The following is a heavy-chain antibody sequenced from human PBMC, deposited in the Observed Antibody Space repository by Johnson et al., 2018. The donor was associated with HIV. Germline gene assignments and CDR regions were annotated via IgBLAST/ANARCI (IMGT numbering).Heavy chain of an antibody. CDR3: APDDVVETEDAFDL. V-gene: IGHV3-30*04. J-gene: IGHJ3*01. CDR1: GFMFSTYA. Sequence: QVQLVESGGGVVQPGRSLRLSCVASGFMFSTYAMHWVRQAPGKGLEWVAVISYDGSNTYFADSVKGRFTISKDNSKNTLYLQMNSLRSEDTAMYYCAPDDVVETEDAFDLWGQGTMVTVSS. D-gene: IGHD2-15*01. CDR2: ISYDGSNT.